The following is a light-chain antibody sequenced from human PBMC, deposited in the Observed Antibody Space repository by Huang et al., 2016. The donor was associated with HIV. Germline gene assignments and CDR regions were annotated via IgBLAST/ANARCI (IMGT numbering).Light chain of an antibody. CDR2: GAP. CDR3: QQYNNWPPVT. CDR1: QSVSSN. J-gene: IGKJ2*01. V-gene: IGKV3D-15*01. Sequence: EVVMTQSPATLSVSPGERATLSCGASQSVSSNLAWYQQKPGQAPRLLIYGAPTRATGIPARFSGSGSGTEFTLTISSLQSEDFAVYYCQQYNNWPPVTFGQGTKLEIK.